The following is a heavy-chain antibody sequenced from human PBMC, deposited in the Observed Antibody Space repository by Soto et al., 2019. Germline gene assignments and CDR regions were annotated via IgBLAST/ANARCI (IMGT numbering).Heavy chain of an antibody. CDR3: ARGTYGGNAYGFDP. V-gene: IGHV1-69*13. Sequence: SVKVSCKASGGTFSSYAISWVRQAPGQGLEWMGGIIPIFGTANYAQKFQGRVAITADESTSTAYMELSSLRSEDTAVYYCARGTYGGNAYGFDPWGQGTLVTVSS. D-gene: IGHD4-17*01. CDR2: IIPIFGTA. J-gene: IGHJ5*02. CDR1: GGTFSSYA.